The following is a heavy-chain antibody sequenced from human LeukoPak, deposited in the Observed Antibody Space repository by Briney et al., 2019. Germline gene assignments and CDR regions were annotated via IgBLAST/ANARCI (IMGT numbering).Heavy chain of an antibody. V-gene: IGHV1-18*04. CDR2: IRAYNGNT. CDR3: ARAPFGWFGELSWFDP. CDR1: GYTSTSYG. D-gene: IGHD3-10*01. J-gene: IGHJ5*02. Sequence: ASVKVSCKASGYTSTSYGISWVRQAPAQGLEWMGWIRAYNGNTNYAQKLQGRVTMTTDTSTSTAYMELRSLRSDDTAVYYCARAPFGWFGELSWFDPWGQGTLVTVSS.